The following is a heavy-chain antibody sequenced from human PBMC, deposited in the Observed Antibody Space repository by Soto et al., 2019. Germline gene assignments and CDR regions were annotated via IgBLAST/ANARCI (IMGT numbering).Heavy chain of an antibody. Sequence: ASVKVCCKASGYTFTDYFMHWVRQAPGQGLEWMGWINPNSGDTNYAQKFQGSVTMTRDTCISTAYLELSSLRSDDTAVYFCARVLATVTTWALGYWGQGTLVTVSS. CDR1: GYTFTDYF. CDR2: INPNSGDT. CDR3: ARVLATVTTWALGY. J-gene: IGHJ4*02. D-gene: IGHD4-4*01. V-gene: IGHV1-2*02.